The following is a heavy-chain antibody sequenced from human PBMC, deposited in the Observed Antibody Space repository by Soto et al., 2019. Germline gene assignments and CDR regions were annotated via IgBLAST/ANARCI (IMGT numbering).Heavy chain of an antibody. D-gene: IGHD6-25*01. CDR3: ARGFTGSAGRFDP. CDR2: IYPGDSET. Sequence: GESLKLSCKGSGYKFATYWIAWVRQMPGRGLEWMGIIYPGDSETIYSSSFRGHVTISADKSLNTAYLQWDSLTASDSAIYYCARGFTGSAGRFDPWGQGTVVTAPQ. V-gene: IGHV5-51*01. CDR1: GYKFATYW. J-gene: IGHJ5*02.